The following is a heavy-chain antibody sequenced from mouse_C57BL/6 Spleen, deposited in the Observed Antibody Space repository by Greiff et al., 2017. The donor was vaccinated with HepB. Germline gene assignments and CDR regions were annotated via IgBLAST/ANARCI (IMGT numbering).Heavy chain of an antibody. Sequence: EVQVVESGGDLVKPGGSLKLSCAASGFTFSSYGMSWVRQTPDKRLEWVATISSGGSYTYYPDSVKGRFTISRDNAKNTLYLQMSSLKSEDTAMYYCARHPSTMITTSFDYWGQGTTLTVSS. J-gene: IGHJ2*01. CDR2: ISSGGSYT. CDR1: GFTFSSYG. CDR3: ARHPSTMITTSFDY. V-gene: IGHV5-6*01. D-gene: IGHD2-4*01.